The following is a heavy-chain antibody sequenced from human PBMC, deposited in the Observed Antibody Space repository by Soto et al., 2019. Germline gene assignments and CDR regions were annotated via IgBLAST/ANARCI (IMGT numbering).Heavy chain of an antibody. D-gene: IGHD3-3*01. CDR2: IYYSGST. V-gene: IGHV4-59*01. CDR1: GGSISSYY. Sequence: LSETLSLTCTVSGGSISSYYWSWIRQPPGKGLEWIGYIYYSGSTNYNPSLKSRVTISVDTSKNQFSLKLSSVTAADTAVYYCARGYYDSGVWRGYYYGMDVWGQGTTVTVSS. CDR3: ARGYYDSGVWRGYYYGMDV. J-gene: IGHJ6*02.